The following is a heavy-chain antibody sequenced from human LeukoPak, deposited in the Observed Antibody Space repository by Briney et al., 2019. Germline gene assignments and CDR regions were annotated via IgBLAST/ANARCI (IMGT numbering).Heavy chain of an antibody. V-gene: IGHV3-11*06. Sequence: GGSLRLSCVASGFTFRSSVMSWIRQAPGKGLEWVSYISSSSSYTNYADSVKGRFTISRDNAKNSLYLQMNSLRAEDTAVYYCARLNDRSSWYFDYWGQGTLVTVSS. D-gene: IGHD6-13*01. CDR3: ARLNDRSSWYFDY. CDR2: ISSSSSYT. J-gene: IGHJ4*02. CDR1: GFTFRSSV.